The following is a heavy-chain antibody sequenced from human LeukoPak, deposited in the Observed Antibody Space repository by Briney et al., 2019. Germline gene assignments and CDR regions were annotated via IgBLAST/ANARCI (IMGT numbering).Heavy chain of an antibody. V-gene: IGHV3-48*01. Sequence: GGSLRLSCAASEFTFSSYSMNWVRQAPGKGLELVSYISSSSNTIYYADSVKGRFTISRDNSKNTLYLQMNSLRAEDTAVYYCATNKIGTTGQSFDYWGQGTLVTVSS. CDR1: EFTFSSYS. CDR2: ISSSSNTI. D-gene: IGHD1-1*01. CDR3: ATNKIGTTGQSFDY. J-gene: IGHJ4*02.